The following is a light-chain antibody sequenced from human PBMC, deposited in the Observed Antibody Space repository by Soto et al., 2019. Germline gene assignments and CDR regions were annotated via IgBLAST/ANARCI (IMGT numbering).Light chain of an antibody. J-gene: IGLJ3*02. Sequence: QLVLTQSSSASASLGSSVKLTCTLSSGLSSYIIAWHQQQPGKAPRYLMKLEGSGSYNKGSGVPDRFSGSSSGADRYLTISNLQFEDEADYYCETWDSNTHVFGGGTKLTVL. V-gene: IGLV4-60*02. CDR2: LEGSGSY. CDR1: SGLSSYI. CDR3: ETWDSNTHV.